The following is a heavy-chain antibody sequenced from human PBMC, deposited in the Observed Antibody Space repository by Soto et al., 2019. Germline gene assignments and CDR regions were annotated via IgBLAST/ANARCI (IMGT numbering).Heavy chain of an antibody. CDR2: IYPGDSDT. V-gene: IGHV5-51*01. D-gene: IGHD3-22*01. Sequence: PGESLKISCKGSGYSFTSYWIGWVRQMPGKGLEWMGIIYPGDSDTRYSPSFQGQVTISADKSISTAYLQWSSLKASDTAMYYCARLPGDSLAVYYYYGMDVWGQGTTVTVSS. CDR3: ARLPGDSLAVYYYYGMDV. J-gene: IGHJ6*02. CDR1: GYSFTSYW.